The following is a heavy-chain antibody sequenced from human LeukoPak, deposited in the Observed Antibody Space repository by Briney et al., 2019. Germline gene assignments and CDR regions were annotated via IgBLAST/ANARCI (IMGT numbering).Heavy chain of an antibody. CDR2: ISSSSSYI. CDR1: GFTFSSYS. J-gene: IGHJ3*01. Sequence: PGGSLRLSCAASGFTFSSYSMNWVRQAPGKGLEWVSSISSSSSYIYYADSVKGRFTISRDNAKNSLYLQMNSLRAEDTAVYYCARGRRPQGRYFDWLSDTFDLWGQGTMVTVSS. CDR3: ARGRRPQGRYFDWLSDTFDL. D-gene: IGHD3-9*01. V-gene: IGHV3-21*01.